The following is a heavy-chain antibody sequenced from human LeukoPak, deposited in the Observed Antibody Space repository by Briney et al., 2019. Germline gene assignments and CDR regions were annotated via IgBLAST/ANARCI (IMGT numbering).Heavy chain of an antibody. CDR1: GFTFSSSG. Sequence: GRSLRLSCAASGFTFSSSGMHWVRQAPGTALQWVAVISYDGSNKYYTNSVKGRFTIYRDNSKNTVYLQMNSLRAEDTAVYYCAKGQPGGTQLPSWAPYYFDYWGQGTLVTVSS. J-gene: IGHJ4*02. D-gene: IGHD5-18*01. CDR2: ISYDGSNK. CDR3: AKGQPGGTQLPSWAPYYFDY. V-gene: IGHV3-30*18.